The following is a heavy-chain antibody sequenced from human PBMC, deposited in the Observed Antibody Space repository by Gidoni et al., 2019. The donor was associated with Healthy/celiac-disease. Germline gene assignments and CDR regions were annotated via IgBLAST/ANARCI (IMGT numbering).Heavy chain of an antibody. CDR3: ARDHFFKFYYYGMDV. J-gene: IGHJ6*02. CDR1: GYTFTSYD. V-gene: IGHV1-8*01. CDR2: MNPNSGNT. Sequence: QVQLVQSGAEVKKPGASVKVSCQASGYTFTSYDINWVRQATGQGLEWMGWMNPNSGNTGYAQKFQGRVTMTRNTSISTAYMELSSLRSEDTAVYYGARDHFFKFYYYGMDVWGQGTTVTVSS.